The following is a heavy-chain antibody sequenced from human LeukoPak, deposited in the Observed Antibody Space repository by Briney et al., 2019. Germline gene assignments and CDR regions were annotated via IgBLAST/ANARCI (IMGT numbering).Heavy chain of an antibody. CDR2: MNPKNGNT. V-gene: IGHV1-8*01. D-gene: IGHD3-10*01. Sequence: ASVKVSCKASGFTFTNYDINWVRQTSGQGLEWMGRMNPKNGNTGYAQKFQGRVTMTRDTSISTAYMELTDLRSEDTAVYYCVRDGEGVAISVNYWFDPWGQGTLVTVSS. CDR3: VRDGEGVAISVNYWFDP. J-gene: IGHJ5*02. CDR1: GFTFTNYD.